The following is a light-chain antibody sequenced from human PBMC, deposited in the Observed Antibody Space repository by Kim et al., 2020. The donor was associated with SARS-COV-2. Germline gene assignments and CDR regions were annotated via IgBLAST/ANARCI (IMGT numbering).Light chain of an antibody. CDR1: QTVDSRF. CDR2: ATS. CDR3: QEYGDSSAT. V-gene: IGKV3-20*01. Sequence: IVFPQFPGTLSLSPGERATLFCRASQTVDSRFFGWYQQRPGQAPRLLIYATSIRALGIPDRFSGSGSATDFTLTIRRLEPEDSAVYFCQEYGDSSATFGQVTKLEI. J-gene: IGKJ2*01.